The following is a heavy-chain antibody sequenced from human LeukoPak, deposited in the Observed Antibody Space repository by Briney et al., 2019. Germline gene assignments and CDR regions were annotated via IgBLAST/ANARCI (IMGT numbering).Heavy chain of an antibody. J-gene: IGHJ4*02. CDR2: IYYSGST. D-gene: IGHD1-1*01. Sequence: SETLSLTCTVSGGSISSHYWSWIRQPPGKGLEWIRYIYYSGSTNYNPSLKSRATISVDTSKNHFSLRLSSMSAADTALYYCARVGGTTMRYFDYWGQGTLVTVSS. CDR3: ARVGGTTMRYFDY. V-gene: IGHV4-59*11. CDR1: GGSISSHY.